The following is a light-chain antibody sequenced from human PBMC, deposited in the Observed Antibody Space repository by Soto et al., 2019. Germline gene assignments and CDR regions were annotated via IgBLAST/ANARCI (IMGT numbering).Light chain of an antibody. CDR2: KAS. CDR3: QQYNGYSGT. Sequence: GDRVTITCRASQSINSWLAWYQQKPGKAPKLLIYKASNLESGVPSRFSGSASRTEFTLTISSLQPDDLATYYCQQYNGYSGTFGQGTKLEIK. CDR1: QSINSW. V-gene: IGKV1-5*03. J-gene: IGKJ2*02.